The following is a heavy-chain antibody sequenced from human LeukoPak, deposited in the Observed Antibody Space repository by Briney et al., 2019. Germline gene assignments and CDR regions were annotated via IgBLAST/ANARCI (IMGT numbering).Heavy chain of an antibody. V-gene: IGHV3-66*01. CDR2: IYTGGTT. Sequence: GGSLRLSCAASGFTVTSNHMNWVRQAPGKGLEWVSIIYTGGTTHYADSLKDRFTISRDDSINTLYLQMNSLRAEDTAVYYCARDSSSYYFDYWGQGTLVTVSS. D-gene: IGHD6-6*01. CDR1: GFTVTSNH. CDR3: ARDSSSYYFDY. J-gene: IGHJ4*02.